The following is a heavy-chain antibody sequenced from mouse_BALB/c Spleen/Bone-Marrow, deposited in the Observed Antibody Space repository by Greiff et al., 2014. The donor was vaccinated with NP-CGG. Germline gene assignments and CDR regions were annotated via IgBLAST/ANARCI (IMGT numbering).Heavy chain of an antibody. V-gene: IGHV1-54*03. D-gene: IGHD4-1*01. CDR3: ARRLTGTLYFDY. CDR2: INPGSGAT. Sequence: QVQLQQSGAELVRPGTSVKVSCKASGYAFTNYSIEWVKQRPGQGLEWIGVINPGSGATNYNENFKGKATLTADKSSSTPYMQLSSLTSDDSAVYFCARRLTGTLYFDYWGQGTTLTVPS. J-gene: IGHJ2*01. CDR1: GYAFTNYS.